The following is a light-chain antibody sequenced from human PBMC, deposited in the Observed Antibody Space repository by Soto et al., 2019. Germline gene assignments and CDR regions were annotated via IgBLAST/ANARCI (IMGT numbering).Light chain of an antibody. CDR3: SSYAGSNVLYV. J-gene: IGLJ1*01. V-gene: IGLV2-8*01. CDR2: EVS. CDR1: SSDVGGYNY. Sequence: QSALTQPPSASGSPGQSVTISCTGTSSDVGGYNYVSWYQQYPGKAPKVMIYEVSKRPSGVPDRFSGSKSGNTASLTVSGLQAEDEADYYCSSYAGSNVLYVFGTGT.